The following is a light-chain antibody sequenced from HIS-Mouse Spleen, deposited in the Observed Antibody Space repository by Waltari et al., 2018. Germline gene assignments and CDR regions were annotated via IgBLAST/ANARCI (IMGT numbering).Light chain of an antibody. CDR2: DVS. J-gene: IGLJ2*01. Sequence: QSALTQPASVSGSPGQSITISCTGTSSDVGGYNYVSWYQQHPGKAPKLMIYDVSNRPSGVPNRFSGSKSGNTASLPISGLQAEDEADYYCSSYTSSSTVVFGGGTKLTVL. V-gene: IGLV2-14*03. CDR1: SSDVGGYNY. CDR3: SSYTSSSTVV.